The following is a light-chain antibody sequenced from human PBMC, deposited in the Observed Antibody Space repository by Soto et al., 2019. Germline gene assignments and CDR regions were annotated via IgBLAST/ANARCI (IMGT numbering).Light chain of an antibody. J-gene: IGKJ1*01. Sequence: DIQMTQSPSILSASVGDRVTITCRASQSISSWLAWYQQKPGKAPNLLIHKASHLESGVPSRFSGSGSGTEFTLTISSLQPGDFATYYCQHYNSYSEAFGQGTKVDIK. CDR1: QSISSW. CDR2: KAS. V-gene: IGKV1-5*03. CDR3: QHYNSYSEA.